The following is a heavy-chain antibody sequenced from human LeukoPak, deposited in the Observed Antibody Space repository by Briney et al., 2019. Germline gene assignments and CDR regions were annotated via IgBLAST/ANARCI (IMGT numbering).Heavy chain of an antibody. CDR3: ARRGSYYYDIGDV. CDR1: GVSVSSGSYY. D-gene: IGHD1-26*01. V-gene: IGHV4-61*01. Sequence: SETLSLTCTVSGVSVSSGSYYWSWIRQPPGKGLEWIGYIYNSETTNYNPSLKSRAITSVDASKNQFPQKLSSVSGADTAVYYCARRGSYYYDIGDVWGQGTTVTVSS. J-gene: IGHJ6*02. CDR2: IYNSETT.